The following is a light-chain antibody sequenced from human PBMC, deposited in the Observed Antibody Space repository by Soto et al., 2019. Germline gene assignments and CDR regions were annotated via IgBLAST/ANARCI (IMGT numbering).Light chain of an antibody. CDR2: SNN. V-gene: IGLV1-44*01. CDR3: AAWDDSLNAWV. J-gene: IGLJ3*02. CDR1: SSNIGSNT. Sequence: QAVVTQPPSASGTPGQRVTISCSGSSSNIGSNTVNWYQQLPGTAPKLLIYSNNQRPSGVPDRFSGPKSGTSASLAISGLQSEDEADYYCAAWDDSLNAWVFGGGTKVTVL.